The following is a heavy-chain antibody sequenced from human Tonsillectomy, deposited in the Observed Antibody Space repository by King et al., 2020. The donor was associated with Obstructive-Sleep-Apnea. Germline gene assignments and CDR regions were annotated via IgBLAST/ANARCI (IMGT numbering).Heavy chain of an antibody. Sequence: QLVQSGAEVKKHGASVKVSCKASGYTFTSYYMNWVRQAPGQGLEWMGIINPSGGSTNYAQKFQGRVTMTRDTSTSTVYMELSSPRSEDTAVYYCARDQGVVGGTGGFDYWGQGTLVTVSS. CDR2: INPSGGST. CDR1: GYTFTSYY. J-gene: IGHJ4*02. V-gene: IGHV1-46*01. D-gene: IGHD2-15*01. CDR3: ARDQGVVGGTGGFDY.